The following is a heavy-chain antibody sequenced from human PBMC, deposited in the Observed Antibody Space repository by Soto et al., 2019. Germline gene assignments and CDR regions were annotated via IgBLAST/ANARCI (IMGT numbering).Heavy chain of an antibody. CDR1: GYTFTSYY. V-gene: IGHV1-46*01. CDR3: ARDFDSSGSRYYYGMDV. Sequence: ASVKVSCKASGYTFTSYYMHWVRQAPGRGLEWMGIINPSGSSTSYAQKFQGRVTMTRDTSTSTVYMELSSLRSEDTAVYYCARDFDSSGSRYYYGMDVWGQGTTVTVSS. J-gene: IGHJ6*02. D-gene: IGHD3-22*01. CDR2: INPSGSST.